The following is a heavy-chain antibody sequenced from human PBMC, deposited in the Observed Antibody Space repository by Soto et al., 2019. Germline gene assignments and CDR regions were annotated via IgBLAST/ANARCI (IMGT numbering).Heavy chain of an antibody. Sequence: PGGSLRLSXAASGFAFSNYEMNWVRQAPGKGLEWVSYISLSGSTIYYADSVKGRFIISRDDAKNSLYLQMNSLRADDTAVYYCARESFSASPNFFDYWGQGTLVTVSS. V-gene: IGHV3-48*03. D-gene: IGHD3-3*02. CDR1: GFAFSNYE. CDR2: ISLSGSTI. CDR3: ARESFSASPNFFDY. J-gene: IGHJ4*02.